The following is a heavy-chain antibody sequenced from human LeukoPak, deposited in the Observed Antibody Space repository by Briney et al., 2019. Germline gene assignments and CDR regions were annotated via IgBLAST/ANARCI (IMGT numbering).Heavy chain of an antibody. CDR3: ASGGTYYDILTGYYNVRPPYGMDV. V-gene: IGHV4-4*02. Sequence: SETLSLTCAVSGGSMSSSNWWSWVRQPPGKGREWIGEIYHRGSTNYNPSLKSRVTISVDTSKNQFSLKLSSVTAADTAVYYSASGGTYYDILTGYYNVRPPYGMDVWGQGTTVTVSS. CDR1: GGSMSSSNW. CDR2: IYHRGST. J-gene: IGHJ6*02. D-gene: IGHD3-9*01.